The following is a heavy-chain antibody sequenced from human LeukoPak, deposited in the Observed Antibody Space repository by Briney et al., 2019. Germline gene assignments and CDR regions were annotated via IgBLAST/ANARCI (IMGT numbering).Heavy chain of an antibody. Sequence: TSSETLSLTCTVSGGSITKYYRSWIRQPPGKGLEWIGYIHYSGSTKYKSSLKSRVTISVDTSKNQFSLKLNSVTAADTAVYYCARDRGLSSGYSRDYWGQGTLVTVSS. D-gene: IGHD3-22*01. CDR1: GGSITKYY. V-gene: IGHV4-59*01. CDR2: IHYSGST. CDR3: ARDRGLSSGYSRDY. J-gene: IGHJ4*02.